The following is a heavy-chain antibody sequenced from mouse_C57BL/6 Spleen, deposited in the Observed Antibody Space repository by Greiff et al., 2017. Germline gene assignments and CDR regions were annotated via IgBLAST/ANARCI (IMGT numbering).Heavy chain of an antibody. CDR2: IHPSDSDT. J-gene: IGHJ1*03. CDR1: GYTFTSYW. Sequence: QVQLQQPGAELVKPGASVKVSCKASGYTFTSYWMHWVKQRPGQGLEWIGRIHPSDSDTNYNQKFKGKATLPVDKSSSTAYMQLISLTSEDSAVSYCAITGSLYGSSHWYFDVWGTGTTVTVSS. V-gene: IGHV1-74*01. D-gene: IGHD1-1*01. CDR3: AITGSLYGSSHWYFDV.